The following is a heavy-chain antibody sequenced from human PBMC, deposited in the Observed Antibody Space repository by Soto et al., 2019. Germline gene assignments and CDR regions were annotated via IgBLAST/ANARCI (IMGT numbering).Heavy chain of an antibody. CDR2: INPGGGST. CDR1: GYTFTSYY. CDR3: ARILWLRFGPDAFDI. D-gene: IGHD5-12*01. V-gene: IGHV1-46*01. J-gene: IGHJ3*02. Sequence: ASVKVSCKASGYTFTSYYMHWVRQAPGQGLEWMGIINPGGGSTSYAQKFQGRVTMTRDTSMSTVYMELSSLRSEDTAVYYCARILWLRFGPDAFDIWGQGTMVTVSS.